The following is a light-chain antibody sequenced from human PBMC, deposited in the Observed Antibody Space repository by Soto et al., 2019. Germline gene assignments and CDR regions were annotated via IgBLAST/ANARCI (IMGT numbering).Light chain of an antibody. J-gene: IGKJ2*01. CDR3: QQRSNWYT. V-gene: IGKV3-11*01. Sequence: EIVLTQSPATLSLSPGERATLSCRASQSVSSYLAWYQQKPGQAPRLLIYDASNRATGIPARFSGSGSGTDFTPTISSLEPEEFAVYYCQQRSNWYTFGQGTKLEIK. CDR2: DAS. CDR1: QSVSSY.